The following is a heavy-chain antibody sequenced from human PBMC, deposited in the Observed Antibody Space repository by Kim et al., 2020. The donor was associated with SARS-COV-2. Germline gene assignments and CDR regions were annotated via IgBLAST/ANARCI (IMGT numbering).Heavy chain of an antibody. Sequence: VKGRFTISRDNAKNSLYLQMNSLPAEETADYYCARDTTALTADNFYGLDVWGQGTTVTVSS. V-gene: IGHV3-11*05. CDR3: ARDTTALTADNFYGLDV. J-gene: IGHJ6*02. D-gene: IGHD7-27*01.